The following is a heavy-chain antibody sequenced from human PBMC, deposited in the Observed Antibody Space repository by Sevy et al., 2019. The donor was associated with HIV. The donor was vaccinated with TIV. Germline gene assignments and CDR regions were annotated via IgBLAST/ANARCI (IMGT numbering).Heavy chain of an antibody. CDR1: GFTVSSNY. V-gene: IGHV3-53*01. J-gene: IGHJ4*02. D-gene: IGHD3-16*02. CDR2: IYSGGST. Sequence: GGYLRLSCAASGFTVSSNYMSWVRQAPGKGLEWISVIYSGGSTYYADSVKGRFTISRDNSKNTQYLQMNSLRAEDTAVYYCARGGQPVHLGELSSLDYWGQGTLVTVSS. CDR3: ARGGQPVHLGELSSLDY.